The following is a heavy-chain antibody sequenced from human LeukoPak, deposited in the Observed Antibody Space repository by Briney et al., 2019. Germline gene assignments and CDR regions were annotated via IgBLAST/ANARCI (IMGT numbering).Heavy chain of an antibody. CDR1: GGSFSGYY. CDR3: ARGGDIVVVPAATGPKGTFDY. Sequence: SETLSLTCAVYGGSFSGYYWSWIRQPPGRGLEWIGEINHSGSTNYNPSLKRRVTISVDTSKNQFSLKLSSVTAADTAVYYCARGGDIVVVPAATGPKGTFDYWGQGTLVTVSS. J-gene: IGHJ4*02. CDR2: INHSGST. D-gene: IGHD2-2*01. V-gene: IGHV4-34*01.